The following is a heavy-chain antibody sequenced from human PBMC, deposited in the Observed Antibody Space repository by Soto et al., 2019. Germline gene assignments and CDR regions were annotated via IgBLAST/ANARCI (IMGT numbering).Heavy chain of an antibody. V-gene: IGHV4-39*01. CDR3: ARLDNYYGSGRSGCFDP. D-gene: IGHD3-10*01. J-gene: IGHJ5*02. CDR2: IYYSGST. CDR1: GGSISSSSYY. Sequence: QLQLQESGPGLVKPSETLSLTCTVSGGSISSSSYYWGWIRQPPGKVLEWIGSIYYSGSTYYNPSLKSRVTISVDTSKNQFSLKLSSVTAADTAVYYCARLDNYYGSGRSGCFDPWGQGTLVTVSS.